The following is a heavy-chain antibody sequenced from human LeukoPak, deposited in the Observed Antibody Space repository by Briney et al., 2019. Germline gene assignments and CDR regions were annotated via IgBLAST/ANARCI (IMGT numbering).Heavy chain of an antibody. V-gene: IGHV3-74*01. D-gene: IGHD3/OR15-3a*01. CDR3: ARDRDWLLYDY. CDR1: GFTLSSYS. J-gene: IGHJ4*02. Sequence: PGGSLRLSCAASGFTLSSYSIHWVRQAPGKGLVWVSRIKPDESTTNYADAVKGRFTISRDNTKNTLYLQMNSLRVEDTAVYYCARDRDWLLYDYWGQGALVTVSS. CDR2: IKPDESTT.